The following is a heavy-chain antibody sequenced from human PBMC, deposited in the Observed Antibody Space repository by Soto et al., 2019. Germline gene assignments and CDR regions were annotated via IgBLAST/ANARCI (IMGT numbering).Heavy chain of an antibody. D-gene: IGHD5-12*01. CDR3: VRAAGYSGNDYVYYYGMDV. J-gene: IGHJ6*02. V-gene: IGHV3-33*01. Sequence: QVQLVESGGGVVQPGRSLRPSCAASGFTFSTYGMNWVRQAPGKGLEWVALVWYDGRNKDYADSVKGRFTISRDNSKNTLYLQMNSLRDEDTAVYYCVRAAGYSGNDYVYYYGMDVWGQGTTVTVSS. CDR2: VWYDGRNK. CDR1: GFTFSTYG.